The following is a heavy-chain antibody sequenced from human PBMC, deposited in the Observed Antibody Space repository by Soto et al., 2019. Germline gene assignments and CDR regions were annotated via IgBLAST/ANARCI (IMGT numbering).Heavy chain of an antibody. V-gene: IGHV1-2*02. D-gene: IGHD2-21*01. CDR2: TNPETGGT. CDR1: GYTFTGYY. J-gene: IGHJ6*02. Sequence: ASVKVSCKASGYTFTGYYVHWVREAPGQGLEWMGWTNPETGGTSYAQKFQGRVTLSRDTSINTAYLELSSLRFDDAAVYFCARERFQVISDGMDVWGQETTVTVAS. CDR3: ARERFQVISDGMDV.